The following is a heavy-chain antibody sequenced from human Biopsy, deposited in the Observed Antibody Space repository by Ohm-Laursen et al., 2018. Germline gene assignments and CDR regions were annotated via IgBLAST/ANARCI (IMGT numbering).Heavy chain of an antibody. CDR3: ARWETTLGRSLDS. Sequence: GASVKVSCKASGYTFTSHDINWVRQATGQGLEWMGWMSPNTGNTVYAQRFQDRVTMTSDTSTGTAYMELTSLTSDDTAVYFCARWETTLGRSLDSWGQRTLVAVSS. CDR2: MSPNTGNT. CDR1: GYTFTSHD. J-gene: IGHJ4*02. V-gene: IGHV1-8*01. D-gene: IGHD1-26*01.